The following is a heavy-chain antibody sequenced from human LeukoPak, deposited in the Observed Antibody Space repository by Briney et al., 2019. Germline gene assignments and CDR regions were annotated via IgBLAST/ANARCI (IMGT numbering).Heavy chain of an antibody. CDR1: GYTFTSYG. Sequence: ASVKVSCKASGYTFTSYGISWVRQAPGQGLEWMGWISANNGNTNYAQKLQGRVTMTTDTSTSTAYMELRSLRSDDTAVYYCARAGGYSYAGGADNWFDPWGQGTLVTVSS. J-gene: IGHJ5*02. CDR3: ARAGGYSYAGGADNWFDP. CDR2: ISANNGNT. D-gene: IGHD5-18*01. V-gene: IGHV1-18*01.